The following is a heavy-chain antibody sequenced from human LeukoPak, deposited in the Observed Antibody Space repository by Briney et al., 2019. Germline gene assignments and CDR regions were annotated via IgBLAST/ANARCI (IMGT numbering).Heavy chain of an antibody. D-gene: IGHD3-10*01. CDR2: IYYSGST. Sequence: PSETLSLTCTVSGGSISSYYWSWIRQPPGKGLEWIGYIYYSGSTNYNPSLKSRVTISVDTSKNQFPLKLSSVTAADTAVYYCARSLLWFGELLPHNWFDPWGQGTLVTVSS. V-gene: IGHV4-59*08. J-gene: IGHJ5*02. CDR3: ARSLLWFGELLPHNWFDP. CDR1: GGSISSYY.